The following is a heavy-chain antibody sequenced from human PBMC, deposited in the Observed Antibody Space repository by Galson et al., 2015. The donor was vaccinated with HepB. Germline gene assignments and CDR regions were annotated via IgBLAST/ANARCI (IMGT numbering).Heavy chain of an antibody. CDR1: GGSISSGHHY. J-gene: IGHJ3*02. CDR3: ARHVSGGNVDAFDI. V-gene: IGHV4-39*01. Sequence: SETLSLTCSVSGGSISSGHHYWGWIRQPPGKGLEWIGSIDYGGSTYYNPSLRSRVTIFVDTSKNQFSLKLNSVTAAETAVYYCARHVSGGNVDAFDIWGQGTMVTVSS. D-gene: IGHD4-23*01. CDR2: IDYGGST.